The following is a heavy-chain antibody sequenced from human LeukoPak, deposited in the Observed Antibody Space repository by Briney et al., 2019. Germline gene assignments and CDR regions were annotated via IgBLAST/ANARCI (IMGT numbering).Heavy chain of an antibody. V-gene: IGHV4-4*07. CDR1: GGSISSYY. CDR3: ARDQYYYDSSAYRTIDY. J-gene: IGHJ4*02. D-gene: IGHD3-22*01. CDR2: IHTSGST. Sequence: SETLSLTCTVSGGSISSYYWSWIRQPAGKGLEWIGRIHTSGSTNYNPSLKSRVTMSVDTSKNQFSLKLNSVTAADTAVYYCARDQYYYDSSAYRTIDYWGQGTLDSVSS.